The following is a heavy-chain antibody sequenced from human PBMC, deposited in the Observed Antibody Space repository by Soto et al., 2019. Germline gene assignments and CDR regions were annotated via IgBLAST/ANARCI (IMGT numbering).Heavy chain of an antibody. J-gene: IGHJ3*02. CDR1: GGTFSSYA. CDR3: ARWDGSGGNDSFDI. Sequence: ASVKVSCKASGGTFSSYAISWVRQAPGQGLEWMRGIIPIFGTANYAQKFQGRVTITADESTSTAYMELRSLRSEDTAVYYCARWDGSGGNDSFDIWGQGTMVTVSS. D-gene: IGHD2-15*01. V-gene: IGHV1-69*13. CDR2: IIPIFGTA.